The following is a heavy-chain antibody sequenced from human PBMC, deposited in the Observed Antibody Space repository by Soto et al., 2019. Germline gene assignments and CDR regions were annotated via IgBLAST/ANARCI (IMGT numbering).Heavy chain of an antibody. CDR3: AKDTGLTVTHGMDV. CDR1: GFTFENYA. J-gene: IGHJ6*02. V-gene: IGHV3-9*01. CDR2: LSWNSGSI. Sequence: VQLVESGGNLVQPGRSLRLSCVVSGFTFENYAMHWVRQAPGKGLEWVSGLSWNSGSIKYADSVKGRFTISRDNAKNSLYLQMNSLRTEDTALYFCAKDTGLTVTHGMDVWGHGTTVTVSS. D-gene: IGHD4-17*01.